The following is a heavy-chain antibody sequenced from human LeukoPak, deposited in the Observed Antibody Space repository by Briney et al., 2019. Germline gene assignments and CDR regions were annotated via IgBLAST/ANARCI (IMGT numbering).Heavy chain of an antibody. J-gene: IGHJ6*03. Sequence: PSQTLSLTCTVSGGSISSGSYYWSWIRQPAGKGLEWIGRIYTSGSTNYNPSLKSRVTISVDTSKNQFSLNLSSVTAADTAVYYCARDRQLGRGMDVWGKGTTVTVSS. CDR2: IYTSGST. CDR3: ARDRQLGRGMDV. V-gene: IGHV4-61*02. CDR1: GGSISSGSYY. D-gene: IGHD3-10*01.